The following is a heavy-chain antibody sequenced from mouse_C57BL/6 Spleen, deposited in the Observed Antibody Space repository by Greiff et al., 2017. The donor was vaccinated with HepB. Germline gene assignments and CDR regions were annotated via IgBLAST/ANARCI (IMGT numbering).Heavy chain of an antibody. CDR2: IDPSDSYT. Sequence: QVQLQQPGAELVKPGASVKLSCKASGYTFTSYWMQWVKQRPGQGLEWIGEIDPSDSYTNYNQKFKGKATLTVDTSSSTAYMQLSSLTSEDSAVYYCARSRLSDYWGQGTTLTVSS. V-gene: IGHV1-50*01. CDR3: ARSRLSDY. J-gene: IGHJ2*01. CDR1: GYTFTSYW. D-gene: IGHD3-2*02.